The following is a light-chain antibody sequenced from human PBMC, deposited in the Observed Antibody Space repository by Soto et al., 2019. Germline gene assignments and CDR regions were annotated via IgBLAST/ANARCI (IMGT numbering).Light chain of an antibody. V-gene: IGLV2-14*01. J-gene: IGLJ3*02. CDR2: EVS. CDR1: SSDIGGYKY. CDR3: TSYSRYSVLA. Sequence: QSALTQPASVSGSPGQSITISCTGTSSDIGGYKYVSWYQQHPGKAPKLIIFEVSNRPSGVSDRFSGSNSGNTASLTISGLQAEDEADYYCTSYSRYSVLAFGGGTKVTV.